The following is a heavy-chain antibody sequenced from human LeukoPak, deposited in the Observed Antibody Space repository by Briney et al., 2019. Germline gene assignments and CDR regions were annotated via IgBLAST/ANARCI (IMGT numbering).Heavy chain of an antibody. D-gene: IGHD6-13*01. Sequence: SETLSLTRTVSGGSISSCYWSWIRQPAGKGLEWIGRIYTSGSTNYNPSLKSRVTMSVDTSKNQFSLKLSSVTAADTAVYYCARSLYSSSWYRYYYYGMDVWGQGTTVTVSS. J-gene: IGHJ6*02. V-gene: IGHV4-4*07. CDR3: ARSLYSSSWYRYYYYGMDV. CDR2: IYTSGST. CDR1: GGSISSCY.